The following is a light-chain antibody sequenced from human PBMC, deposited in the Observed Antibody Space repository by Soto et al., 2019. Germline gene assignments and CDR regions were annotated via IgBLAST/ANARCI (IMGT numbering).Light chain of an antibody. CDR2: DVS. J-gene: IGLJ1*01. Sequence: QSVLTQPASVSGCPGQSITISCTGTSSDVGGYNYVSWYQQHPGKAPKLMIYDVSNRPSGVSNRFSGSKSGNTASLTISGLQAEDEADYYCSSYTSSSTLYVFGTGTKVTVL. CDR3: SSYTSSSTLYV. V-gene: IGLV2-14*01. CDR1: SSDVGGYNY.